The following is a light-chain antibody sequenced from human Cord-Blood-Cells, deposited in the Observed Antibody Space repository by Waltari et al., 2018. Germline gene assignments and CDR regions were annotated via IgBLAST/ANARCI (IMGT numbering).Light chain of an antibody. Sequence: EIVMTQSTATLSVSPGERATLPCRASQSVSSNLAWYQQKPGQAPRLLIYGASTRATGIPARFSGSGSGTEFTRTISSLQSEDFAVYYCQQYNNGPTFSQGTKVEIK. V-gene: IGKV3-15*01. J-gene: IGKJ1*01. CDR2: GAS. CDR1: QSVSSN. CDR3: QQYNNGPT.